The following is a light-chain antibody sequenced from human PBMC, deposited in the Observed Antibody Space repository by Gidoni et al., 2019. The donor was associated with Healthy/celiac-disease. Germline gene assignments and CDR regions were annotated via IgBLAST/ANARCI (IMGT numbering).Light chain of an antibody. J-gene: IGKJ1*01. V-gene: IGKV3-15*01. CDR1: QSLSGH. CDR2: DAT. Sequence: IVLMQSPATLYVSPGERATLSRRASQSLSGHLAWFQQKLGQAPRLLIYDATTRATGTPARFSGSLSGTEYTLAITALQSEDFAIYFCQKYHGWPPWTFGQGTKVEVK. CDR3: QKYHGWPPWT.